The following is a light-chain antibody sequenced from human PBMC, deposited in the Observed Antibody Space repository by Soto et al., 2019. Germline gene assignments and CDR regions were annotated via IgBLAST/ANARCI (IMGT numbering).Light chain of an antibody. CDR1: PSIVNY. CDR3: QQSYSIPYT. J-gene: IGKJ2*01. Sequence: DSRMTQSLSSLPASAQDRFTITCRASPSIVNYLKSYQQRPGKAPKLLVYAASSLQSGVPSRFSGSGSGTDFTLTISSLQPEDFATYYCQQSYSIPYTFGQGTKLEIK. CDR2: AAS. V-gene: IGKV1-39*01.